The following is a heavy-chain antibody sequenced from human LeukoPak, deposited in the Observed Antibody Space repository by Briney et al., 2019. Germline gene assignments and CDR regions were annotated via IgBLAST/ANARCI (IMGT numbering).Heavy chain of an antibody. CDR3: ASRNHYDSKDIDY. CDR2: INSVGINT. Sequence: PGGSLRLSCAASGFTFSNYWMHWVRQAPGKGLGWVSCINSVGINTSYADSVKGRFTISRDNAKNTLNLQMNSLRAEDTAVYYCASRNHYDSKDIDYWGQGTLVTVSS. CDR1: GFTFSNYW. J-gene: IGHJ4*02. V-gene: IGHV3-74*01. D-gene: IGHD3-22*01.